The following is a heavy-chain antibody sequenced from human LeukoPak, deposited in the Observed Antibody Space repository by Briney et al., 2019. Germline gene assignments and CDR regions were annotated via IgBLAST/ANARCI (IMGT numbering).Heavy chain of an antibody. CDR2: INSGGAST. CDR1: GFSISDYY. CDR3: TRQRRGTYYAFDS. Sequence: GGSLRLSCDASGFSISDYYMSWIRQSPGKGLEWISYINSGGASTNYADSVKGRFTISRDKAKNSLALQLNSLRAEDTAVYYCTRQRRGTYYAFDSWGQGTLVTVSS. V-gene: IGHV3-11*01. D-gene: IGHD3-16*01. J-gene: IGHJ4*02.